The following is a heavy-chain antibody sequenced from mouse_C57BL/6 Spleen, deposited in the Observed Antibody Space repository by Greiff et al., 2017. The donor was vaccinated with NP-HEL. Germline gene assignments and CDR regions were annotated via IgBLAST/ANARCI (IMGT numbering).Heavy chain of an antibody. CDR3: TRSGRSSAMDY. V-gene: IGHV1-15*01. J-gene: IGHJ4*01. CDR1: GYTFTDYE. D-gene: IGHD1-3*01. Sequence: VQLVESGAELVRPGASVTLSCKASGYTFTDYEMHWVKQTPVHGLEWIGAIDPETGGTAYNQKFKGKAILTADKSSSTAYMELRSLTSEDSAVYYCTRSGRSSAMDYWGQGTSVTVSS. CDR2: IDPETGGT.